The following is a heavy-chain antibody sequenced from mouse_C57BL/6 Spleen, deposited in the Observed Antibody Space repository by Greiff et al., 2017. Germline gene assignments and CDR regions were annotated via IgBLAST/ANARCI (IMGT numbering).Heavy chain of an antibody. CDR1: GFTFSSYA. V-gene: IGHV5-4*01. Sequence: EVQRVESGGGLVKPGGSLKLSCAASGFTFSSYAMSWVRQTPEKRLEWVATISDGGSYTYYPDNVKGRFTISRDNAKNNLYLQMSHLKSEDTAMYYCARDLEAMDYGGQGTSVTVSS. J-gene: IGHJ4*01. CDR3: ARDLEAMDY. CDR2: ISDGGSYT.